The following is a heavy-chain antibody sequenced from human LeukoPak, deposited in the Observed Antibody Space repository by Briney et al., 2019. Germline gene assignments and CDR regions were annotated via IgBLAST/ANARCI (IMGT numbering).Heavy chain of an antibody. CDR1: GYSFTSYW. Sequence: GESLKISCKGSGYSFTSYWIGWVRQMPGKGLEWMGIIYPGDSDTRYSPSFQGQVTISADKSISTAYLQWSSLKASDTAMYYCARLTGLFGVVNYFDYWGQGTLVTVSS. CDR3: ARLTGLFGVVNYFDY. CDR2: IYPGDSDT. D-gene: IGHD3-3*01. J-gene: IGHJ4*02. V-gene: IGHV5-51*01.